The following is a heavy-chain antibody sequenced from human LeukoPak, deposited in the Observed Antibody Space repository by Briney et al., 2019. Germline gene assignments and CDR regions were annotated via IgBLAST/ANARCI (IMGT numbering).Heavy chain of an antibody. J-gene: IGHJ4*02. D-gene: IGHD3-10*01. CDR3: AKGYGSGSYSVDY. CDR2: ISYDGSNK. Sequence: PGGSLRLSCAASGFTLSNYGMHWVRQAPGKGLEWVAFISYDGSNKYYADSVKGRFTISRDNSKNTLYLQMNSLRAEDTAVYYCAKGYGSGSYSVDYWGQGTLVTVSS. V-gene: IGHV3-30*18. CDR1: GFTLSNYG.